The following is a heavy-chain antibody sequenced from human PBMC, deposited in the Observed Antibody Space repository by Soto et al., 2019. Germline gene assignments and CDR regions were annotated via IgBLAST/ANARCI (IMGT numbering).Heavy chain of an antibody. CDR3: ERGSTKQLVPGFWFDL. Sequence: GASVKVSCKASGGTFSSYTISWVRQAPGQGLEWMGRIIPILGIANYAQKFQGRVTITADKSTCTAYMELSSLRSEDTAVYYCERGSTKQLVPGFWFDLCGQGTLVTASS. V-gene: IGHV1-69*02. D-gene: IGHD6-6*01. CDR2: IIPILGIA. J-gene: IGHJ5*02. CDR1: GGTFSSYT.